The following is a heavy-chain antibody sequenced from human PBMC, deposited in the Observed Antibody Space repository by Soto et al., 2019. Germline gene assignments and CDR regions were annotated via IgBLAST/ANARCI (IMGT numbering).Heavy chain of an antibody. D-gene: IGHD1-1*01. CDR3: PKNRANHNYTNSNFYV. J-gene: IGHJ2*01. V-gene: IGHV3-23*01. CDR1: GFTFSNYA. Sequence: EVQVLESGGGLVQPGGSLRLSCAASGFTFSNYAMSWVRQAPGKGLEWVSTIHGGGDYTHYTDSVKGRFTISRDNSRNTLFLQMNILIAKDTPVYYSPKNRANHNYTNSNFYVCGPRTLVTISS. CDR2: IHGGGDYT.